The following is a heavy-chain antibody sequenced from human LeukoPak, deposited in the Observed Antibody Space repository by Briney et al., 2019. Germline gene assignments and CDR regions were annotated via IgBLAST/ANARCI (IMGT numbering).Heavy chain of an antibody. V-gene: IGHV3-21*01. D-gene: IGHD3-10*01. Sequence: PGGSLRLSCAVSGFTFSSYTMNWVRQTPGKGLEWVSSISSSSSYIYYADSVKGRFTISRDNAKNSLYLQMNSLRAEDTAVYYCAREATSSYYLDYWGQGTLVTVSS. CDR1: GFTFSSYT. CDR2: ISSSSSYI. J-gene: IGHJ4*02. CDR3: AREATSSYYLDY.